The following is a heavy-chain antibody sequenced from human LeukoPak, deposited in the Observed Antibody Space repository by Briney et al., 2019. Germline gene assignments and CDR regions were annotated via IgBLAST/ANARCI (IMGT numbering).Heavy chain of an antibody. CDR3: ARVALMYSSSPLDY. CDR2: ISYDGSNK. V-gene: IGHV3-30-3*01. D-gene: IGHD6-6*01. CDR1: GLTFSSYA. J-gene: IGHJ4*02. Sequence: SGGSLRLSCAASGLTFSSYAMHWVRQAPGKGLEWVAVISYDGSNKYYADSVEGRLTISRDKSKNTLYLQMNSPRAEDTAVYYCARVALMYSSSPLDYCGQETLVTVSS.